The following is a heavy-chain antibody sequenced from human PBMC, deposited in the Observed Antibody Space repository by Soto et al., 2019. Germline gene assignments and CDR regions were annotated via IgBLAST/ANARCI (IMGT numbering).Heavy chain of an antibody. D-gene: IGHD2-2*01. V-gene: IGHV5-10-1*01. CDR2: IDPSDSYT. CDR1: GYSSTSYW. Sequence: GESLKISCKGSGYSSTSYWISWVRQMPGKGLEWMGRIDPSDSYTNYSLSFQGHVTISADKSISTAYLQWSSLKASDTAMYYCARSVVVVPAASYGMDVWGQGTTVTVSS. J-gene: IGHJ6*02. CDR3: ARSVVVVPAASYGMDV.